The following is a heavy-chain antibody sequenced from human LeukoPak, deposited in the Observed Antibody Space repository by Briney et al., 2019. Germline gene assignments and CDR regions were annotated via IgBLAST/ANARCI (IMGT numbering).Heavy chain of an antibody. D-gene: IGHD3-16*01. CDR2: ISSSSSYI. V-gene: IGHV3-21*01. J-gene: IGHJ4*02. Sequence: GGSLRLSCVASGFTFSSYTMNWVRQAPGKGLEWVSSISSSSSYIYYADSVKGRFTISRDNAKNSLYLQMNSLRAEDTAVYYCARRVTGRGTFYFDYWGQGSLITVSS. CDR3: ARRVTGRGTFYFDY. CDR1: GFTFSSYT.